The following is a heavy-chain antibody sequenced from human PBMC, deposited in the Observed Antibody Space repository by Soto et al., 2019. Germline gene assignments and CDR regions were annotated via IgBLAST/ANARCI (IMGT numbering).Heavy chain of an antibody. J-gene: IGHJ4*02. CDR1: GFTFSSDW. Sequence: EVQLVESGGGLVQPGGSLRLSCAASGFTFSSDWMHWVRQAAGKGLVWVSHINMDGSSTNYADSVKGRFTISRDNAKNPLYLQMNSLRAEDTALYYCARGPRGMYGNDFWGQGALVTVSS. D-gene: IGHD3-10*02. CDR3: ARGPRGMYGNDF. V-gene: IGHV3-74*01. CDR2: INMDGSST.